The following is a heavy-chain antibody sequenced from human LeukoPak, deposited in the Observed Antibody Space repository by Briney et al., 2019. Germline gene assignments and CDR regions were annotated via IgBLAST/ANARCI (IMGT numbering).Heavy chain of an antibody. Sequence: GGSLRLSCAASGFTFSSYAMSWVRQAPGKGLEWVSAISGSGGSTYYADSVKGRFTISRDNSKNTLYLQMNSLRAKDTAVYYCATSHDYGDYPFDYWGQGTLVTVSS. CDR2: ISGSGGST. D-gene: IGHD4-17*01. V-gene: IGHV3-23*01. J-gene: IGHJ4*02. CDR3: ATSHDYGDYPFDY. CDR1: GFTFSSYA.